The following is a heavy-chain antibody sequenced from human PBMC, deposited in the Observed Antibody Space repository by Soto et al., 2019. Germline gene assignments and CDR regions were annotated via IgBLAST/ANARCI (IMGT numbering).Heavy chain of an antibody. D-gene: IGHD2-15*01. CDR2: INSDGSST. V-gene: IGHV3-74*01. CDR1: GFTFSSYW. Sequence: EVQLVESGGGLVQPGGSLRLSCAASGFTFSSYWMHWVRQAPGKGLVWVSRINSDGSSTSYADSVKGRFTISRDNAKKRLNWQRTSLGAEDTAVYYVARELVVVAATPLGFDYWGQGTLVTVSS. CDR3: ARELVVVAATPLGFDY. J-gene: IGHJ4*02.